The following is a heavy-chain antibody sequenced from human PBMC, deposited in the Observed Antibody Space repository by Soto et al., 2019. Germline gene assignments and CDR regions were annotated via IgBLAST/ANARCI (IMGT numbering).Heavy chain of an antibody. CDR2: ISGSGVST. J-gene: IGHJ4*02. V-gene: IGHV3-23*01. CDR1: GVTCISEA. CDR3: AKDLAVLYRSCSGGSCSLGYFDY. D-gene: IGHD2-15*01. Sequence: GGSLRHSCAASGVTCISEAMSWVRQAPGKGLEWVSGISGSGVSTHYADSVKGRFTISRDNSKNTLRLQMSSLRAEDTAVYYCAKDLAVLYRSCSGGSCSLGYFDYWGQGTVVTVSS.